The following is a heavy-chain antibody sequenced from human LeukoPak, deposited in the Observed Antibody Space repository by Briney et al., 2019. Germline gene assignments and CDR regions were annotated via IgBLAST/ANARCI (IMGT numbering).Heavy chain of an antibody. D-gene: IGHD6-13*01. J-gene: IGHJ4*02. V-gene: IGHV3-38-3*01. CDR1: GFTVSSNE. CDR3: KKDSIAAAGKVY. Sequence: GGSRRLSCAASGFTVSSNEMSWVRQAPGKGLEWVSSISGGSTYYADSRKGRFTISRDNSKNTLHLQMNSLRAEDTAVYYCKKDSIAAAGKVYWGQGTLVTVSS. CDR2: ISGGST.